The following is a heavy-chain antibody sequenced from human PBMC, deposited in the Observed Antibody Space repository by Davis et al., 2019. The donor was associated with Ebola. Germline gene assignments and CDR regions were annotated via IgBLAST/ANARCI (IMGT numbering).Heavy chain of an antibody. V-gene: IGHV3-21*01. D-gene: IGHD2-15*01. Sequence: GGSLRLSCAASGFTFRAYAMSWVRQAPGKGLEWVSSISSSSSYIYYADSVKGRFTISRDNAKNSLYLQMNSLRAEDTAVYYCARDTEDIVVVVAAPPDYWGQGTLVTVSS. CDR2: ISSSSSYI. CDR3: ARDTEDIVVVVAAPPDY. J-gene: IGHJ4*02. CDR1: GFTFRAYA.